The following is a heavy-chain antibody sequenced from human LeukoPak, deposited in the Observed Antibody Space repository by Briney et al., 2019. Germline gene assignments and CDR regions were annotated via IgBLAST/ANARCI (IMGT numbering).Heavy chain of an antibody. CDR2: ISWNSRSI. J-gene: IGHJ3*02. V-gene: IGHV3-9*01. Sequence: GGSLRLSCAASGFTFDNYAMHWVRQAPGKGLEWVSGISWNSRSIDYADSVKGRFTISRDYAKNSLYLQMNSLRAEDTALYYCAKGGGGWGDAFDIWGQGTMVTVSS. CDR3: AKGGGGWGDAFDI. CDR1: GFTFDNYA. D-gene: IGHD2-8*02.